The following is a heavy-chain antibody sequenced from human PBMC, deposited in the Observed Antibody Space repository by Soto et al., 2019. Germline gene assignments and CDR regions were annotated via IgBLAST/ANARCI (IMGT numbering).Heavy chain of an antibody. Sequence: SETLSLTCAVSGYSISSGYYWGWIRQTPGKGLEWIASIYHSESTYYNPSLKSRVTISVDTSKNQFSLKLTSVTAADTAVYYCARGAATVTPGWFDPWGQGIMVTVSS. J-gene: IGHJ5*02. CDR2: IYHSEST. CDR1: GYSISSGYY. V-gene: IGHV4-38-2*01. D-gene: IGHD4-17*01. CDR3: ARGAATVTPGWFDP.